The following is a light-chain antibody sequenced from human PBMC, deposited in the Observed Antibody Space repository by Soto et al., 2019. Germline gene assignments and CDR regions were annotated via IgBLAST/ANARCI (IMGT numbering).Light chain of an antibody. CDR1: QSISEY. Sequence: DIQMTQSPSSLSASVGDTVAFTCRASQSISEYLNWYQQKPGTAPKVLIYHASNLQSGVPSRFSGSGSGTEFTLTISSLQPDDFATYYCQQYNSYPLTFGGGTKVDIK. V-gene: IGKV1-5*01. CDR3: QQYNSYPLT. CDR2: HAS. J-gene: IGKJ4*01.